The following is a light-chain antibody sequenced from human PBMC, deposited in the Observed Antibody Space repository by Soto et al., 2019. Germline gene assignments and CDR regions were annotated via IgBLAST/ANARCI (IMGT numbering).Light chain of an antibody. CDR2: AAS. Sequence: DIQMTQSPSSLSASVGDRVTITCRASQSISSDLNWYMQKPGKAPQLLIFAASGLHSGVPSRFSGSGSGTDFTLTISSXQSEDFATYYCHQGYSTPQTFGQGTKMDIK. V-gene: IGKV1-39*01. J-gene: IGKJ1*01. CDR3: HQGYSTPQT. CDR1: QSISSD.